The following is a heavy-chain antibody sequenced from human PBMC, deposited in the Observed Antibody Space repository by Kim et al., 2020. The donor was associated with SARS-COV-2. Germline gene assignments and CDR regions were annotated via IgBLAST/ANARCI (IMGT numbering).Heavy chain of an antibody. V-gene: IGHV3-23*01. CDR2: TSASGGKT. CDR1: GFTFINYA. CDR3: AKDPVAVPGPFFDF. Sequence: GGSLRLSCAASGFTFINYAVTWVRQAPGKGLEWVSSTSASGGKTFYAESVNGRFTISRDNSNNRVFLQMDSLRAEDTAKYYCAKDPVAVPGPFFDFWGHGILVTVSS. D-gene: IGHD6-19*01. J-gene: IGHJ4*01.